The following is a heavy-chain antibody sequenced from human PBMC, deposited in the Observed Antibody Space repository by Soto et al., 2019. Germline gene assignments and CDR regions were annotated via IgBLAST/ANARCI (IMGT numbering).Heavy chain of an antibody. Sequence: SETLSLTCTVSGGSISSYYWSWIRQPPGKGLEWIGYMYNTGSTIYNPSLKSRVTISVDTSKNQFSLKLNSVTAADTAVYYCASYLWGYCGADCYPLDVWGQGTTVTVSS. CDR1: GGSISSYY. V-gene: IGHV4-59*01. D-gene: IGHD2-21*02. CDR2: MYNTGST. J-gene: IGHJ6*02. CDR3: ASYLWGYCGADCYPLDV.